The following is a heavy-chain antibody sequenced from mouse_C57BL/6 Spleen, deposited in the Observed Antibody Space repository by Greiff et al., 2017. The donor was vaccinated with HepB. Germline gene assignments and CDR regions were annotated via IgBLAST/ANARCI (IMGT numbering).Heavy chain of an antibody. CDR1: GFTFSDYY. V-gene: IGHV5-16*01. CDR2: INYDGSST. CDR3: ARDGDSNYGAMDY. Sequence: EVMLVESEGGLVQPGSSMKLSCTASGFTFSDYYMAWVRQVPEKGLEWVANINYDGSSTYYLDSLKSRFIISRDNAKNILYLQMSSLKSEDTATYYCARDGDSNYGAMDYWGQGTSVTVSS. J-gene: IGHJ4*01. D-gene: IGHD2-5*01.